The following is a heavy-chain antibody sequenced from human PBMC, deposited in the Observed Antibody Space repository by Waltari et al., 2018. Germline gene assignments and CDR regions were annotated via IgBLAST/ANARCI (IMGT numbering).Heavy chain of an antibody. CDR1: GFTFSSYW. CDR3: VRYGYGDI. V-gene: IGHV3-7*01. CDR2: RKPDESEG. J-gene: IGHJ3*02. D-gene: IGHD5-18*01. Sequence: EVQLVESGGGLVQPGGSLRLSCAASGFTFSSYWMSWVRQAPGKGLEWVGNRKPDESEGYYVESVKGRFTSSRDNAKNSLFLQMNSLRAEDTAVYYCVRYGYGDIWGRGTMVTVSS.